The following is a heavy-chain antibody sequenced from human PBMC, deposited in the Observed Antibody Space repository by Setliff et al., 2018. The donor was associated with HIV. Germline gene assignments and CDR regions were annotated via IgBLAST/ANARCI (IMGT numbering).Heavy chain of an antibody. CDR3: ARGDTRNYYGGDYFDY. D-gene: IGHD1-26*01. V-gene: IGHV4-59*08. Sequence: PSETLSLTCTVSRGSMNYHYWSWVRQPPGKGLEWVGTIFYSGSTDYNPSFQSRVTLSADTSKSQFSLKLSSVTAADTAGYYCARGDTRNYYGGDYFDYWGQGSLVTVSS. CDR2: IFYSGST. J-gene: IGHJ4*02. CDR1: RGSMNYHY.